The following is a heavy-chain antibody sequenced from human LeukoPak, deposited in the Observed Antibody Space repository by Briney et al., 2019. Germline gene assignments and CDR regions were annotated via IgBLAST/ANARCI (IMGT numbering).Heavy chain of an antibody. D-gene: IGHD2/OR15-2a*01. J-gene: IGHJ4*02. Sequence: PGGSLRLSCAASGFTFSSYSMNWVRQAPGKGLEWVSSISSSSSYIYYADSVKGRFTISRDNARNSLYLQMNSLRAEDTAVYYCARVSMREGGYWGQGTLVTVSS. CDR1: GFTFSSYS. V-gene: IGHV3-21*01. CDR2: ISSSSSYI. CDR3: ARVSMREGGY.